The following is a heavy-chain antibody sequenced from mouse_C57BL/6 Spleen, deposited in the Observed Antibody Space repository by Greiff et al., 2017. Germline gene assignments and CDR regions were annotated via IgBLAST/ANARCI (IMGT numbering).Heavy chain of an antibody. J-gene: IGHJ4*01. Sequence: VQLQQSGAELARPGASVKLSCKASGYTFTSYGISWVKQRTGQGLEWIGEIYPRSGNTYYNEKFKGKATLTADKSSSTAYMELRSLTSEDSAVDFCARRYDYDYYFAMDYWGQGTSVTVSS. V-gene: IGHV1-81*01. CDR2: IYPRSGNT. D-gene: IGHD2-4*01. CDR3: ARRYDYDYYFAMDY. CDR1: GYTFTSYG.